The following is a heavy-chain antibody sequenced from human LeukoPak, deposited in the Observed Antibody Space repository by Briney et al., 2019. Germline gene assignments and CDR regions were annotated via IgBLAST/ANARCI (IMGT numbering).Heavy chain of an antibody. CDR2: IRGSGSET. CDR3: ASQVGATLWYAFDT. Sequence: GGSLRLSCAGSGFTFNSYAMSWVRQAPGKGLEWVCGIRGSGSETFYADSVKGRFTISRDNSKNTLYLQMNSLRAEDTAVYYCASQVGATLWYAFDTWGQGTMVTVSS. D-gene: IGHD1-26*01. V-gene: IGHV3-23*01. J-gene: IGHJ3*02. CDR1: GFTFNSYA.